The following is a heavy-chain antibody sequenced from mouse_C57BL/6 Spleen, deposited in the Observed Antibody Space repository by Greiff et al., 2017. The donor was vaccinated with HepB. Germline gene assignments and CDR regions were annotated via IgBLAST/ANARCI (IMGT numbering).Heavy chain of an antibody. V-gene: IGHV1-54*01. CDR3: ARRSTTSYAMDY. CDR1: GYAFTNYL. J-gene: IGHJ4*01. CDR2: INPGSGGT. D-gene: IGHD2-1*01. Sequence: QVQLQQSGAELVRPGTSVKVSCKASGYAFTNYLIEWVKQRPGQGLEWIGVINPGSGGTNYNEKFKGKATLTADKSSSTAYMQLSSLTSEDSAVYFCARRSTTSYAMDYWGQGTSVTVSS.